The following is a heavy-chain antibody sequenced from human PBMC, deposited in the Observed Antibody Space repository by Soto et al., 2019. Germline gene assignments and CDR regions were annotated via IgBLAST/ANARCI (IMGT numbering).Heavy chain of an antibody. Sequence: EVQLVESGGGLVQPGGSLRLSCAASGFPFSSDWMLWVRQTPGKELVWVSRISTDGTTTTYVDSVEGRFTISRDNAKNTLYLQMNSLRVEDTAVYYCVRQGSHQYFRNWGQGTRVTVSS. CDR1: GFPFSSDW. J-gene: IGHJ1*01. V-gene: IGHV3-74*01. CDR2: ISTDGTTT. CDR3: VRQGSHQYFRN.